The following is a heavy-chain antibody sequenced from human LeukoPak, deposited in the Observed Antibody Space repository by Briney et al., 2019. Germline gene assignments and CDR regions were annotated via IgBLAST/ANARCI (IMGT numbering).Heavy chain of an antibody. V-gene: IGHV4-61*08. D-gene: IGHD6-19*01. CDR3: ARRRGSGWAFDY. Sequence: PSETLSLTCTVSGGSISSGDYYWSWIRQPPGKGLEWIGYIYYSGSTNYNPSLKSRVTISVDTSKNQFSLKLSSVTAADTAVYYCARRRGSGWAFDYWGQGTLVTVSS. CDR1: GGSISSGDYY. J-gene: IGHJ4*02. CDR2: IYYSGST.